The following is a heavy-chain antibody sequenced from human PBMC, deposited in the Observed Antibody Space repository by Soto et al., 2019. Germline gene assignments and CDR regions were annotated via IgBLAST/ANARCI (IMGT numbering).Heavy chain of an antibody. CDR2: ISSGSSSV. Sequence: EEQLVESGGGSVQPGGSLRLSCTASGFTFSNYSMNWVRQAPGKGLEWVSYISSGSSSVDYADSVKGRFTISRDNAKNSLFLQMNSLRDEDTAMYYCARVNKGEGAAATNWGFDPWGQGTLVTVSS. CDR1: GFTFSNYS. V-gene: IGHV3-48*02. D-gene: IGHD6-13*01. J-gene: IGHJ5*02. CDR3: ARVNKGEGAAATNWGFDP.